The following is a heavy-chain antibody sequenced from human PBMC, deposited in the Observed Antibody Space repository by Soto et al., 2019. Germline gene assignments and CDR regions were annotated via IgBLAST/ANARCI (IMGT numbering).Heavy chain of an antibody. CDR1: GGTFSSYA. CDR2: IIPIFGTA. Sequence: QVQLVQSGAEVKKPGSSVKVSCKASGGTFSSYAISWVRQAPGQGLEWMGGIIPIFGTANYAQKFQCRVTITEDKPTSTNYMELNSPRAEDKAVYYCARDLGSNYDILTGYDAGVYYYYGIDVWDQGTTVIVAS. V-gene: IGHV1-69*06. CDR3: ARDLGSNYDILTGYDAGVYYYYGIDV. D-gene: IGHD3-9*01. J-gene: IGHJ6*02.